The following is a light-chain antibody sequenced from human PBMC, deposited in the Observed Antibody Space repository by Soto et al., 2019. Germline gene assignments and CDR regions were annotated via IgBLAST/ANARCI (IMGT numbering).Light chain of an antibody. Sequence: DIQMTQSPSTLSASVGDRVTITCRASQSISTWLAWYQQKPGKAPKLLIYDASSLESGVSSRFSGSGSGTEFTLNITSLQPDDFATYYCQQYSNYWTFGQGTKVDIK. V-gene: IGKV1-5*01. CDR2: DAS. J-gene: IGKJ1*01. CDR1: QSISTW. CDR3: QQYSNYWT.